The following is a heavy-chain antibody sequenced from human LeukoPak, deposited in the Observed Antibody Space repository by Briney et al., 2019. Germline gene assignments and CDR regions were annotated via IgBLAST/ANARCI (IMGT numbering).Heavy chain of an antibody. V-gene: IGHV3-30*04. CDR1: GFTFSIYS. Sequence: GGSLRLSCEASGFTFSIYSMHWVRQAPGKGLEWVAVILYDGTNKYYADSVKGRFTISRDNSKNTLYLQMNSLRDEDTAVYYCARPYGDYGTYHYYGMDVWGQGTTVTVSS. CDR3: ARPYGDYGTYHYYGMDV. CDR2: ILYDGTNK. D-gene: IGHD4-17*01. J-gene: IGHJ6*02.